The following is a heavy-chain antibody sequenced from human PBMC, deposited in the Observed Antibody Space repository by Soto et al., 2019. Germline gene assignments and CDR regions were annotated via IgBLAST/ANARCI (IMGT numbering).Heavy chain of an antibody. Sequence: EMQLLESGGGLVQPGGSLRLSCAASGFTFSSFAMSWVRQAPGKGLDWVSAISGSGGSTYYADSVKGRFTISRDNSKNTLYLHMNSLRAEDTAVYFCAKRSDYFDDWGQGTQVTVSS. CDR2: ISGSGGST. J-gene: IGHJ4*02. CDR1: GFTFSSFA. CDR3: AKRSDYFDD. V-gene: IGHV3-23*01.